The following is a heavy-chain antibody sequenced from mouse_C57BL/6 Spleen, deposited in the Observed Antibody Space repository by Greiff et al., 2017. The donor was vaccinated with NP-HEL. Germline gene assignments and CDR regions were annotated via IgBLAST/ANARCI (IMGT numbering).Heavy chain of an antibody. CDR1: GYTFTSYW. Sequence: QVQLQQPGAELVRPGSSVKLSCKASGYTFTSYWMDWVKQRPRQGLEWIGNIYPSDGETHYNQKFKDKATLTVDKSSSTAYMQLSSLTSEDSAVYYSARGALITTVVVFDCWGQGTTLTVSS. D-gene: IGHD1-1*01. CDR2: IYPSDGET. V-gene: IGHV1-61*01. J-gene: IGHJ2*01. CDR3: ARGALITTVVVFDC.